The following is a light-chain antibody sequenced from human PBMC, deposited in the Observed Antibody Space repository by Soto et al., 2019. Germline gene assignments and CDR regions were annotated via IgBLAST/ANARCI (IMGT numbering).Light chain of an antibody. J-gene: IGLJ2*01. CDR3: FLSYSAARV. CDR2: DTS. Sequence: QAVVTQEPSLTVSPGGTVTRTCGSSTGAVASNHHPYWFQQKPRQAPRTLIYDTSNKHSWTTARFSGSLLTDKAALTRSGAQPADEDQYYCFLSYSAARVFGGGTTLTVL. CDR1: TGAVASNHH. V-gene: IGLV7-46*01.